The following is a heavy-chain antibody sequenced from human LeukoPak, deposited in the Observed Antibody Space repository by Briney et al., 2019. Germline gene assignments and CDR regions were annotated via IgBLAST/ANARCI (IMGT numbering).Heavy chain of an antibody. V-gene: IGHV3-53*01. Sequence: PGGSLRLSCATSDFPVSDNCMSWVRQAPGRGLEWVSVISNDGVTDYADSVKGRFTISRDDSNDTVFLQMSSLRPEDTAVYYCGGSGSYYTPSYYWGQGPLVTVSS. D-gene: IGHD3-10*01. CDR3: GGSGSYYTPSYY. CDR1: DFPVSDNC. J-gene: IGHJ4*02. CDR2: ISNDGVT.